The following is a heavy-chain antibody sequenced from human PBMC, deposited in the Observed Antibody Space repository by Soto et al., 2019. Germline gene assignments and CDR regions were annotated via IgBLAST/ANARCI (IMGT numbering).Heavy chain of an antibody. CDR1: GFTFSSYG. CDR3: AKGGIVVVVAATPHYYYYGMDV. Sequence: QVQLVESGGGVVQPGRSLRLSCAASGFTFSSYGMHWVRQAPGKGLEWVAVISYDGSNKYYADSVKGRLTISRDNSKNTLYLQMNSLRAEDTAVYYCAKGGIVVVVAATPHYYYYGMDVWGQGTTVTVSS. J-gene: IGHJ6*02. V-gene: IGHV3-30*18. D-gene: IGHD2-15*01. CDR2: ISYDGSNK.